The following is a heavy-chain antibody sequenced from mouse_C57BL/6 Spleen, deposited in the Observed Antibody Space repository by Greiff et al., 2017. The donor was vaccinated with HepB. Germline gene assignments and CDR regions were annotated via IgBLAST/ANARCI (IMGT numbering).Heavy chain of an antibody. CDR3: ARWGAAQATYYFDY. CDR2: IYPGDGDT. V-gene: IGHV1-80*01. D-gene: IGHD3-2*02. Sequence: QVQLQQSGAELVKPGASVKISCKASGYAFSSYWMNWVKQRPGKGLEWIGQIYPGDGDTNYNGKFKGKATLTADKSSSTAYMQLSSLTSEDSAVYFCARWGAAQATYYFDYWGQGTTLTVSS. CDR1: GYAFSSYW. J-gene: IGHJ2*01.